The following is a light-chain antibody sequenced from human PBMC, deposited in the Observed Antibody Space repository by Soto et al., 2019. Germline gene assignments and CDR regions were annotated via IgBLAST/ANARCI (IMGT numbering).Light chain of an antibody. Sequence: DIQMTQSPSSLSASVGDRVTITCRASQSIKNYLNWYQQKPGKAPKLLIYAASSLQSRVPSRFSGSGSGTDFTLTISSLQPEDFATYYCQQSYTTPITFGQGTKVEIK. CDR1: QSIKNY. CDR2: AAS. CDR3: QQSYTTPIT. V-gene: IGKV1-39*01. J-gene: IGKJ1*01.